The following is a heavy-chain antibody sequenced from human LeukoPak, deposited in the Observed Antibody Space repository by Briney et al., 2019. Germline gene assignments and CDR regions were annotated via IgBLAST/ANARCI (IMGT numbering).Heavy chain of an antibody. V-gene: IGHV1-46*01. CDR1: GYTFTSYY. CDR3: ARDTPAGGALYDGMDV. CDR2: INPSGGST. Sequence: GASVKVSCKASGYTFTSYYMHWVRQAPGQGLEWTGIINPSGGSTSYAQKFQGRVTMTRDTSTSTVYMELSSLRSEDTAVYYCARDTPAGGALYDGMDVWGQGTTVTASS. D-gene: IGHD2/OR15-2a*01. J-gene: IGHJ6*02.